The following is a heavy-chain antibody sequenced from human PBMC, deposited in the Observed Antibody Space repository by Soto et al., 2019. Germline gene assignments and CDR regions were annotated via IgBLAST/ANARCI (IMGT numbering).Heavy chain of an antibody. D-gene: IGHD3-22*01. CDR1: GGSFSGHF. J-gene: IGHJ4*02. CDR3: ARGISMIVEAQRDAPDKYYFDS. Sequence: QVQLQQWGAGLLKPSEPLSLTCAVYGGSFSGHFWSWIRQPPGKGLEWIGEINHSGSTNFNPSLKRRVTISVDTSKNQFSLKVNSLTAADTAVYYCARGISMIVEAQRDAPDKYYFDSWGQGTVVTVSS. V-gene: IGHV4-34*01. CDR2: INHSGST.